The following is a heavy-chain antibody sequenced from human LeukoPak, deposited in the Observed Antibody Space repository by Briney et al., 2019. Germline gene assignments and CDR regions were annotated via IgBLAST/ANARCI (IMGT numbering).Heavy chain of an antibody. D-gene: IGHD2-2*01. V-gene: IGHV4-4*07. J-gene: IGHJ4*02. Sequence: KTSETLSLTCTVSGGSISSYYWSWIRQPAGKGLEWIGSIYYSGSTYYNPSLKSRVTISVDTSKNQFSLKLSSVTAADTAVYYCARKILFYSTSYYFDYWGQGTLVTVSS. CDR2: IYYSGST. CDR1: GGSISSYY. CDR3: ARKILFYSTSYYFDY.